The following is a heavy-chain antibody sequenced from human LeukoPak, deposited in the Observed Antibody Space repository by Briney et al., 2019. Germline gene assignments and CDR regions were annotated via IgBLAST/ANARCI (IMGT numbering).Heavy chain of an antibody. J-gene: IGHJ4*02. D-gene: IGHD3-16*01. Sequence: PGGSLRLSCTASGFTFSSYAMHWVRQAPGKGLEWVSIISYDGKKQFYADSVWGRFNISRDNSRATVFLQMDTLRHEDTAVYFCVRARKLRLDFWGQGALVIVSS. CDR1: GFTFSSYA. CDR3: VRARKLRLDF. V-gene: IGHV3-30*04. CDR2: ISYDGKKQ.